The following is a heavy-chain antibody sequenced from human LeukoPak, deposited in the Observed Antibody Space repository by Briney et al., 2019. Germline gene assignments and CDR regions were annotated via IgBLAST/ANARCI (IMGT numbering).Heavy chain of an antibody. J-gene: IGHJ6*03. CDR3: ARLSDYSNYNYYMDV. CDR2: IYPSDSDT. Sequence: GESLKISCEGSGYHFPNYWIAWVRQMPGKGLESMGVIYPSDSDTRYSPSFPGQVTISADKSVNTAYLQWSSLKASDTAMYYCARLSDYSNYNYYMDVWGKGTTVTVS. V-gene: IGHV5-51*01. D-gene: IGHD4-11*01. CDR1: GYHFPNYW.